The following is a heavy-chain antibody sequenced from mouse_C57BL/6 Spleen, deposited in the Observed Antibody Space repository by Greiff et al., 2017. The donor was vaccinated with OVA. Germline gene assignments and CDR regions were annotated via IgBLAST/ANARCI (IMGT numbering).Heavy chain of an antibody. J-gene: IGHJ4*01. Sequence: DVKLVESGGGLVQPGGSLSLSCAASGFTFTDYYMSWVRQPPGKALEWLGFIRNKANGYTTEYSASVKGRFTISRDNSQSILYLQMNALRAEDSATYYCASQYDYGYAMDYWGQGTSVTVSS. D-gene: IGHD2-4*01. V-gene: IGHV7-3*01. CDR1: GFTFTDYY. CDR2: IRNKANGYTT. CDR3: ASQYDYGYAMDY.